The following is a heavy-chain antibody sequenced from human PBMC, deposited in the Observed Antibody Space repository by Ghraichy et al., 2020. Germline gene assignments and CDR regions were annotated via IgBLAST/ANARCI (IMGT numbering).Heavy chain of an antibody. Sequence: GGSLRLSCAASGFTFSSYAMSWVRQAPGKGLEWVSAISGSGGSTYYADSVKGRFTISRDNSKNTLYLQRNSLRAEDTAVYYCAKYPYVPVAGFTRFDDWGQGTLVTVSS. CDR2: ISGSGGST. CDR1: GFTFSSYA. CDR3: AKYPYVPVAGFTRFDD. J-gene: IGHJ5*02. D-gene: IGHD6-19*01. V-gene: IGHV3-23*01.